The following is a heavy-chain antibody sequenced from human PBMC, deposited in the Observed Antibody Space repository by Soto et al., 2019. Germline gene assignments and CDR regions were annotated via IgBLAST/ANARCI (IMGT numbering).Heavy chain of an antibody. J-gene: IGHJ4*02. Sequence: EVQLVQSGGGLVQPGGSLRLSCVGSGFTFTDFYMNWVRQAPGKGLEWVANIRPDGSETNYVESVKGRFTSSRDNAKKSLFLQMNSLRADDTAVYYCAGWGGHDYNYWGQGILVNVSS. CDR1: GFTFTDFY. CDR2: IRPDGSET. V-gene: IGHV3-7*03. D-gene: IGHD4-4*01. CDR3: AGWGGHDYNY.